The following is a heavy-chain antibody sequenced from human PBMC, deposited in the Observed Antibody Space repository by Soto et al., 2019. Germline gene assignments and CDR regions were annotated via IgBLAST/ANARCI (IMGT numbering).Heavy chain of an antibody. Sequence: QVQLVQSGAEVKKPGASVKVSCKASGYTFTSYDINWVRQATGQGLEWMGWMNPNSGNTGYAQKFQGRVTMTRNTAISTAYMELSSLRSEDTVVYYCARFANYDFWSGYSTPDYWGQGTLVTVSS. CDR1: GYTFTSYD. CDR2: MNPNSGNT. J-gene: IGHJ4*02. CDR3: ARFANYDFWSGYSTPDY. D-gene: IGHD3-3*01. V-gene: IGHV1-8*01.